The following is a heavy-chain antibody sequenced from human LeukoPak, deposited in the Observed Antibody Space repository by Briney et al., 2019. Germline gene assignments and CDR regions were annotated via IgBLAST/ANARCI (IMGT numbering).Heavy chain of an antibody. J-gene: IGHJ4*02. Sequence: GGSLRLSCAASGFTFNSYAMNWVRQAPGKGLEWISYISSSSTTINYADSVKGRFTISRDTAKNSLYLQMNSLRAEDTAVYYCARVTSLWGQGTLVTVSS. CDR2: ISSSSTTI. CDR1: GFTFNSYA. CDR3: ARVTSL. V-gene: IGHV3-48*04. D-gene: IGHD2/OR15-2a*01.